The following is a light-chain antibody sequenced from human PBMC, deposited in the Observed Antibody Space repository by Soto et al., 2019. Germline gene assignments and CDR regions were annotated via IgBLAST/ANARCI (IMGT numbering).Light chain of an antibody. CDR3: QVRTNWSIA. Sequence: EFVLTQSPATLSLSPGESATLSCRASQSVSSYLAWYQQKPGQAPRLLIYDASNRATGIPARFSGTGSGTDFTLTMNNLEPEDFAVYYCQVRTNWSIAFGRGTRLEI. CDR1: QSVSSY. CDR2: DAS. J-gene: IGKJ5*01. V-gene: IGKV3-11*01.